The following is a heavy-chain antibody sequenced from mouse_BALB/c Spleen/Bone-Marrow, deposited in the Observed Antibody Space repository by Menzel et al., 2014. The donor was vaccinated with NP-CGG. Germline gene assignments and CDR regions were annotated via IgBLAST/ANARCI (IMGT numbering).Heavy chain of an antibody. J-gene: IGHJ3*01. Sequence: EVNVVESGGGLVKSGGSLKLSCAASGFTFSNYGMSWVRQTPEKRLEWVATISGGGSYTFYSDSVKGRFTISRDNAKNNLYLQLSSLRSGDTALYYCARHAYYDQTEVSFVYWGQGTLVTVSA. CDR2: ISGGGSYT. CDR1: GFTFSNYG. CDR3: ARHAYYDQTEVSFVY. D-gene: IGHD2-4*01. V-gene: IGHV5-9-2*01.